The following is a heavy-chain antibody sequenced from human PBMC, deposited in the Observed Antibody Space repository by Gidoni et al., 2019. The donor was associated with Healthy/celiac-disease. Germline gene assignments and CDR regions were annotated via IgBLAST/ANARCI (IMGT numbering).Heavy chain of an antibody. D-gene: IGHD6-19*01. J-gene: IGHJ4*02. Sequence: EVQPVESGGGLVQPGGSLRLSCAASGFTFRSYWLSWVRQAPGKGLEWVANIKQDGSEKYSVDSVKGRFTISRDNAKNSLYLQMNSLRAEDTAVYYCARDWTAAVAVDYWGQGTLVTVSS. V-gene: IGHV3-7*01. CDR1: GFTFRSYW. CDR2: IKQDGSEK. CDR3: ARDWTAAVAVDY.